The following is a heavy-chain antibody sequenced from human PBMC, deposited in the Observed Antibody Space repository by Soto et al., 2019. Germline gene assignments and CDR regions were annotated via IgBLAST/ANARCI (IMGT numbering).Heavy chain of an antibody. CDR3: ARQADHYDRNSFGD. V-gene: IGHV5-51*01. CDR2: IYPGDSDT. J-gene: IGHJ4*02. D-gene: IGHD3-22*01. CDR1: GYSFTTYW. Sequence: PGESLKISCKGSGYSFTTYWIGWVRQMPGKGLEWMGVIYPGDSDTRFSPSFQGQVTISVDMSISTAYLQWSSLKASDTAMYYCARQADHYDRNSFGDWCQGTLVTVSS.